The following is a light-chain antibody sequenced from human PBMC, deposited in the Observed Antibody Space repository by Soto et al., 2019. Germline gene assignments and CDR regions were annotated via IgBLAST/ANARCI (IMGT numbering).Light chain of an antibody. V-gene: IGKV3-15*01. J-gene: IGKJ4*01. CDR3: QKCKVAPFT. CDR1: QSMTTK. CDR2: GAF. Sequence: EIVMTQSPPTLSVSPGEGVTLSCRASQSMTTKLAWYQQKPGQAPRLLIHGAFTRAAGIPARFSGSGAGTDFTLTISSLQPEDVATYYCQKCKVAPFTFGRGTKV.